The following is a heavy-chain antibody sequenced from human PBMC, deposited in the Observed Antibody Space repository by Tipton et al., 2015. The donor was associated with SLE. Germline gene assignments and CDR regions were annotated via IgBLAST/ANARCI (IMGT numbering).Heavy chain of an antibody. CDR1: GGSFGGYY. Sequence: TLSLTCSIYGGSFGGYYWSWIRQPPGKGLEWIGEINHGGSTNYNPSLKSRVTISVDTSKNQISLMLSSVTAADTAVDYCARLSGSEPAVWGQGTTVTVSS. V-gene: IGHV4-34*01. J-gene: IGHJ6*02. D-gene: IGHD1-26*01. CDR2: INHGGST. CDR3: ARLSGSEPAV.